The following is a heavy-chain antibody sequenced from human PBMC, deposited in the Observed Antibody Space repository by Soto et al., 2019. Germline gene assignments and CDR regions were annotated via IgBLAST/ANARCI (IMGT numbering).Heavy chain of an antibody. Sequence: ASVKVSCKASGYTFTSYGISWVRQAPGQGLEWMGWINPYNGNTNYAQKLQGRVTMTTDTSTSTAYMELRSLRSDDSALYYCARDPVGGNWFDPWGQGTLVTVPQ. D-gene: IGHD1-26*01. J-gene: IGHJ5*02. CDR1: GYTFTSYG. CDR3: ARDPVGGNWFDP. V-gene: IGHV1-18*01. CDR2: INPYNGNT.